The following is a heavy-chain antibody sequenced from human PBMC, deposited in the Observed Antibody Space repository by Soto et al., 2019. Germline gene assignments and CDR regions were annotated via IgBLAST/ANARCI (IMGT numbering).Heavy chain of an antibody. V-gene: IGHV2-5*02. CDR1: GFSLSTSGVG. D-gene: IGHD4-17*01. CDR2: IYWDDDK. J-gene: IGHJ6*02. CDR3: AHSLDYGDYGYYYYYGMDV. Sequence: GSGPTLVNPTQTLTLTCTFSGFSLSTSGVGVGWIRQPPGKALEWLALIYWDDDKRYSPSLKSRLTITKDTSKNQVVLTMTNMDPVDTATYYCAHSLDYGDYGYYYYYGMDVWGQGTTVTVSS.